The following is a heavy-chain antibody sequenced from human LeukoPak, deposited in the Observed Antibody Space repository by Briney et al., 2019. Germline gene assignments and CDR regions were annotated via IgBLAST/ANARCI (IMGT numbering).Heavy chain of an antibody. D-gene: IGHD7-27*01. J-gene: IGHJ5*02. CDR1: GFTFDDYA. CDR2: ISWDGGST. V-gene: IGHV3-43D*03. Sequence: SGGSLRLSCAASGFTFDDYAMHWVRQAPGKGLEWVSLISWDGGSTYYADSVKGRFTISRDNSKNSLYLQRNSLIAEDPALYYCAKDISLGNGFDPWGQGTLVTVSS. CDR3: AKDISLGNGFDP.